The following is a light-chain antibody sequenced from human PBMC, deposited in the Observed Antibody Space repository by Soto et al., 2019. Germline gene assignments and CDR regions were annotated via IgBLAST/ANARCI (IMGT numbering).Light chain of an antibody. V-gene: IGKV3D-15*01. Sequence: EIVMTQSPVTLSASPGERVTLSCRASQNVNINVAWYQQRPGQAPRVLIYGASHRSSGIPDRFSCSGSGTDFNLTISSLEPDDFALYYCQQYKDWPPLTFGGGTRVEIK. CDR2: GAS. J-gene: IGKJ4*01. CDR3: QQYKDWPPLT. CDR1: QNVNIN.